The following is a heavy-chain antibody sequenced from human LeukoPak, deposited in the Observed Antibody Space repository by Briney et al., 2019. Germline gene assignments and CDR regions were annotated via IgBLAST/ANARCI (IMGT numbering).Heavy chain of an antibody. D-gene: IGHD2-15*01. CDR2: IYYSGST. CDR3: ARGCSGGSCYAKYYFDY. J-gene: IGHJ4*02. CDR1: GGSISSYY. Sequence: SETLSLTCTVSGGSISSYYWSWIRQPPGKGLEWIGYIYYSGSTNYNPSLKSRVTMSVDTSKNQFSLKLSSVTAADTAVYYCARGCSGGSCYAKYYFDYWGQGTLVTVSS. V-gene: IGHV4-59*01.